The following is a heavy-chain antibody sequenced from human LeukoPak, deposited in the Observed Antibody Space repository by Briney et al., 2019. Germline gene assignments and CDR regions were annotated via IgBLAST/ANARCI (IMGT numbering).Heavy chain of an antibody. V-gene: IGHV1-69*04. CDR1: GGTFSSYA. CDR2: IIPILGIA. J-gene: IGHJ6*02. Sequence: ASVKVSCKASGGTFSSYAISWVRQAPGQGLEWMGRIIPILGIANYAQKFQGRVTITADKSTSTAYMELSSLRSEDTAVYYCASNRVDYCYGMDVWGQGTTVTVSS. CDR3: ASNRVDYCYGMDV.